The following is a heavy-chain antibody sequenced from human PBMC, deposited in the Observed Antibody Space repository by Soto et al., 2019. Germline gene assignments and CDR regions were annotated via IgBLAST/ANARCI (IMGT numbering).Heavy chain of an antibody. CDR1: GFTFSSYG. D-gene: IGHD4-17*01. CDR2: ISYDGSNK. Sequence: GGSLRLSCAASGFTFSSYGMNWVRQAPGKGLEWVAAISYDGSNKYYADSVKGRFTISRDSSKNTLYLQMNSLRAEVKTVYSCAKDFQSTVTTRPCYYYYGMDVWGQGTTVTVSS. CDR3: AKDFQSTVTTRPCYYYYGMDV. J-gene: IGHJ6*02. V-gene: IGHV3-30*18.